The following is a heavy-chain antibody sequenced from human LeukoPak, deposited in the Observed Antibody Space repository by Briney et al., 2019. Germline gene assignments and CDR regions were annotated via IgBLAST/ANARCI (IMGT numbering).Heavy chain of an antibody. V-gene: IGHV1-18*01. Sequence: ASVKVSCKASGYTFTTYGISWVRQAPGQGREWMGWISAYNVNTNYAQNLQGRVTITTDTSTSTDYMELRSLRSDDTAVYYCVRDIVVVPAAMGGYWGQGTLLTVSS. J-gene: IGHJ4*02. CDR3: VRDIVVVPAAMGGY. CDR1: GYTFTTYG. D-gene: IGHD2-2*01. CDR2: ISAYNVNT.